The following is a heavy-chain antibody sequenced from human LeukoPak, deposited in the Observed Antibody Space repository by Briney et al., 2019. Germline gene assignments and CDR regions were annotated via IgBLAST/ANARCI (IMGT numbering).Heavy chain of an antibody. CDR2: TYYTGST. V-gene: IGHV4-30-4*01. D-gene: IGHD2-21*02. J-gene: IGHJ4*02. CDR1: GGSINSGDYY. CDR3: ARDPGDLFDY. Sequence: SQTLSLTCTVSGGSINSGDYYWSWIRQPPGKGLEWIGYTYYTGSTYYNPSHKSRVTISVDTSKNQLSLKLSSVTAADTAVYYCARDPGDLFDYWGQGTLVTVSS.